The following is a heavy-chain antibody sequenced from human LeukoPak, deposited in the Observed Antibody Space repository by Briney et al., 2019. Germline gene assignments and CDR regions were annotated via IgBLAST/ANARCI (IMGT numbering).Heavy chain of an antibody. D-gene: IGHD5-18*01. CDR1: GGTFSSYA. CDR3: ASGYSYGYLSRYYYYGMDV. Sequence: GASVKVSCKASGGTFSSYAISWVRQAPGQGLGWMGRIIPILGIANYAQKFQGRVTITADKSTSTAYMELSSMRSEDTAVYYCASGYSYGYLSRYYYYGMDVWGQGTTVTVSS. J-gene: IGHJ6*02. CDR2: IIPILGIA. V-gene: IGHV1-69*04.